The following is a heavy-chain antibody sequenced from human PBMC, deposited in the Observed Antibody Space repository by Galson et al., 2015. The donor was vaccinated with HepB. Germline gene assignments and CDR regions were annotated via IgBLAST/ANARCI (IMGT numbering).Heavy chain of an antibody. CDR3: AKDGIMVATNPYHFHY. Sequence: SLRLSCAASGFSFTRYAMTWVRQAPGKGLEWVSSITSSGGKRYYTESVKGRFTISRDNSKNTLLLQLNSLRVEDTAVYYCAKDGIMVATNPYHFHYWGQGTLVTVSS. V-gene: IGHV3-23*01. D-gene: IGHD1-26*01. CDR2: ITSSGGKR. J-gene: IGHJ4*02. CDR1: GFSFTRYA.